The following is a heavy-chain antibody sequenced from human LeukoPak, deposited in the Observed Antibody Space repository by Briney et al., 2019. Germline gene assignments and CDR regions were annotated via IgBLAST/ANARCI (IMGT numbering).Heavy chain of an antibody. V-gene: IGHV4-34*01. D-gene: IGHD3-3*01. Sequence: PSETLSLTCAVYGGSFSGYYWSWIRQPPGKGPEWIGKINHSGSTNYNPSLKSRVTISVDTSKNQFSLILTSVTAADTAVYYCARQTGAGLFILPGGQGTLVTVSS. CDR3: ARQTGAGLFILP. CDR1: GGSFSGYY. CDR2: INHSGST. J-gene: IGHJ4*02.